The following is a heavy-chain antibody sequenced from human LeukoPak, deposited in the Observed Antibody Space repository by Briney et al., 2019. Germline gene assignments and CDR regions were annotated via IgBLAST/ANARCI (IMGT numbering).Heavy chain of an antibody. CDR1: GYSFRSYG. J-gene: IGHJ4*02. D-gene: IGHD5-12*01. Sequence: ASVKVSCKASGYSFRSYGISWVRQAPGQGLEWMGWISAYNDNTDYAQKFQGRVTMTTDTSTSTAYMELRSLRSNDTAMYYCARGDVLPAPNWLRPFDYWGQGALVTVSS. CDR3: ARGDVLPAPNWLRPFDY. V-gene: IGHV1-18*04. CDR2: ISAYNDNT.